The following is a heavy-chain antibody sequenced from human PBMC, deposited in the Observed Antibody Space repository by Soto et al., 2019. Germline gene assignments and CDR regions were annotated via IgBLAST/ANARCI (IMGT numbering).Heavy chain of an antibody. V-gene: IGHV1-18*01. CDR1: GYTFISYG. CDR3: ARAARAQGDCDY. CDR2: ISGYNRDT. J-gene: IGHJ4*02. Sequence: ASVKVSCKASGYTFISYGLTWVRQAPGQGLEWMGWISGYNRDTNHAQKFQGRVTMTRDTSTSTAYMELRSLTPDDTAVYYCARAARAQGDCDYWGQGTLVTVSS. D-gene: IGHD3-10*01.